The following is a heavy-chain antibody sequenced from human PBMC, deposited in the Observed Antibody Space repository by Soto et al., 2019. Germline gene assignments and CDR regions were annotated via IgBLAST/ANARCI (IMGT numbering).Heavy chain of an antibody. V-gene: IGHV4-34*01. CDR2: INHSGST. CDR3: TRFLFHYYYYYCIDV. J-gene: IGHJ6*02. CDR1: GGCFSGYY. Sequence: SETLALTCAVYGGCFSGYYWSWIRQPPGKGLEWIGEINHSGSTNYNPSLKSRVTISVDTSKNQFSLKLSSVTAADTAVYYCTRFLFHYYYYYCIDVWCQGTTLTVSS.